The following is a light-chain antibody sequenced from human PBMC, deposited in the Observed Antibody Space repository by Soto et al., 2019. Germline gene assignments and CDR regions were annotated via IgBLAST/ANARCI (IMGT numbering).Light chain of an antibody. CDR1: QSLFSSSDNRHY. V-gene: IGKV4-1*01. CDR3: QQYYSPPYT. Sequence: DIAMTQSPDSLTVSLGERATINCKSSQSLFSSSDNRHYLAWYQQKLGQPPNLLIYWASTRVSGVPDRFSGSGSGTNFTLTISTLQAEDLAVYHYQQYYSPPYTFGQGTKLAIK. J-gene: IGKJ2*01. CDR2: WAS.